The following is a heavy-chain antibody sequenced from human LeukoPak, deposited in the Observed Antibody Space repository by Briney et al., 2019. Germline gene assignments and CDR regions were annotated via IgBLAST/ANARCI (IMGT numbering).Heavy chain of an antibody. Sequence: PSETLSFTCAVSGGSISSGGYSWSWIRQPPGKGLEWIGYIYHSGSTYYNTSLKSRVTISVVRSTDQFSLKLSSVTAADTAVYYCARLHCGGDCYSLNWFDPWGQGTLVTVSS. CDR2: IYHSGST. D-gene: IGHD2-21*02. CDR1: GGSISSGGYS. CDR3: ARLHCGGDCYSLNWFDP. V-gene: IGHV4-30-2*01. J-gene: IGHJ5*02.